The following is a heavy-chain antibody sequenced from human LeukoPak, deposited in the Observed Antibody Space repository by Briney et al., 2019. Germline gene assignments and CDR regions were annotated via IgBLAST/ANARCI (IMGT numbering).Heavy chain of an antibody. CDR3: ARELSGDLDY. J-gene: IGHJ4*02. CDR1: GFTFSSYW. Sequence: AGGSLRLSCAASGFTFSSYWMHWVRQTPGKGLVWVSRINTDGSYTSYADSVKGRFTISRDNAKNTLYLQVNSLRAEDTAVYYCARELSGDLDYWGQGTLVTVSS. D-gene: IGHD3-3*01. CDR2: INTDGSYT. V-gene: IGHV3-74*01.